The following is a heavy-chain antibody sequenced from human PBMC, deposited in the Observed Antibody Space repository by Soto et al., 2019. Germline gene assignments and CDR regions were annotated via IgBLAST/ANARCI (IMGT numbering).Heavy chain of an antibody. J-gene: IGHJ5*02. Sequence: SETLSLTCPVSGGSISSSSYYWGWIRQPPGKGLEWIGSIYYSGSTYVSPSLKSRVTMSVDTSENQFFLKLRSVAAADTAVYYCARTPIGYCSGGTCSNWFDPWGQGTLVTVSS. D-gene: IGHD2-15*01. CDR3: ARTPIGYCSGGTCSNWFDP. V-gene: IGHV4-39*07. CDR2: IYYSGST. CDR1: GGSISSSSYY.